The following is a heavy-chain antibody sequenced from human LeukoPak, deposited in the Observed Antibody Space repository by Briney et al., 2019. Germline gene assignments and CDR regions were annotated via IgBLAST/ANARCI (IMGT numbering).Heavy chain of an antibody. CDR1: GYSFTSYH. CDR3: AREDPHTYNFDF. Sequence: GASVKVSCKTSGYSFTSYHMHWLRQAPGQGLEWVGILKSSGDTTVYAQKFQGRVTVTRDTSTSTVYMELSSLSSEDTVVYYCAREDPHTYNFDFWGPGTLVTVSS. CDR2: LKSSGDTT. J-gene: IGHJ4*02. V-gene: IGHV1-46*01. D-gene: IGHD1-1*01.